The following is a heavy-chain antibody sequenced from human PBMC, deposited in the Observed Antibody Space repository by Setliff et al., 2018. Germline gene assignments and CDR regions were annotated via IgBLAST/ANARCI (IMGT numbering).Heavy chain of an antibody. V-gene: IGHV3-30*04. CDR1: GFTFSSCA. CDR3: AREASGHSYGSH. Sequence: GGSLRLSCAASGFTFSSCAMHWVRQAPGKGLEWVAVISYDGSNKYYADSVKGRFTISRDNSKNALYLQMNSLRAEDTAIYYCAREASGHSYGSHWGPGTLVTVSS. D-gene: IGHD5-18*01. CDR2: ISYDGSNK. J-gene: IGHJ4*02.